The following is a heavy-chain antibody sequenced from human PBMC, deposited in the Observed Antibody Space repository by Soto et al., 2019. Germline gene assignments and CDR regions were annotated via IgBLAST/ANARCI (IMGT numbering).Heavy chain of an antibody. CDR3: ARSPEIAARPGYYYYGMDV. D-gene: IGHD6-6*01. CDR2: IWYDGSNK. Sequence: SLRLSCAASGFTFSSYGMYWVRQAPGKGLEWVAVIWYDGSNKYYADSVKGRFTISRDNSKNTLYLQMNSLRAEDTAVYYCARSPEIAARPGYYYYGMDVWGQGTTVTVSS. V-gene: IGHV3-33*01. J-gene: IGHJ6*02. CDR1: GFTFSSYG.